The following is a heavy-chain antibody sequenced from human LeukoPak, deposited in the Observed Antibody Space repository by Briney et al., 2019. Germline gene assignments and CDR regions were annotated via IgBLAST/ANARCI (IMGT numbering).Heavy chain of an antibody. Sequence: PSETLSLTCAVYGGPSIDHYWSWIRHPPGRGLEWFGEIHHTGSTNYNASLNSRVTVSVATTNNQVSLSLASVTAADTAVYYCARARVGSTYYTFYYLDFWGKGTTVTVSS. J-gene: IGHJ6*03. CDR2: IHHTGST. V-gene: IGHV4-34*01. CDR1: GGPSIDHY. CDR3: ARARVGSTYYTFYYLDF. D-gene: IGHD3-3*01.